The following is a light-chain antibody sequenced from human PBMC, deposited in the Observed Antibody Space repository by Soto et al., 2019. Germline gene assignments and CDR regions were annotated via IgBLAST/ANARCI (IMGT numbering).Light chain of an antibody. J-gene: IGKJ2*01. Sequence: EIVLTQSPGTLSLSPGERATLSCRASQSGGSTHVAWYQQKPGQAPRLLVHGASNRAPGIPERFSGSGSGTDFTLTISRLDPEDFAVYFCHQYGSSPPYTFGQGTKLKIK. V-gene: IGKV3-20*01. CDR3: HQYGSSPPYT. CDR2: GAS. CDR1: QSGGSTH.